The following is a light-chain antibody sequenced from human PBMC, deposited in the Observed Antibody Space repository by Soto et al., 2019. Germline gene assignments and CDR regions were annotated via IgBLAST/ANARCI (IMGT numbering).Light chain of an antibody. V-gene: IGKV3-20*01. J-gene: IGKJ4*01. CDR1: QSVSSSY. CDR2: GAS. Sequence: IVMPPSPVTLSVAPGERAPLSCRASQSVSSSYLAWYQQKPGQAPRLLIYGASSRATGIPDRFSGSGSGTDFTLTISRLEPEDFAVYYCQQYGSSPSFGGGTKVDIK. CDR3: QQYGSSPS.